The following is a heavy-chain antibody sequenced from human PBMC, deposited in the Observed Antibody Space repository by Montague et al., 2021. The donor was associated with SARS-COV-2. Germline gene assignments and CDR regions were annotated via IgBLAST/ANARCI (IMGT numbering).Heavy chain of an antibody. D-gene: IGHD3-10*01. Sequence: SLRLSCPASGFTFRSYWMHRVRQVPGRGPVWVSRIRPDGTSTHYAASVKGRFIISRDNAKNTLSLEMTNLRVDDTAIYYCVRPLWFGDSDYYFEAWGQGTLVSVSS. J-gene: IGHJ4*02. CDR1: GFTFRSYW. CDR2: IRPDGTST. V-gene: IGHV3-74*01. CDR3: VRPLWFGDSDYYFEA.